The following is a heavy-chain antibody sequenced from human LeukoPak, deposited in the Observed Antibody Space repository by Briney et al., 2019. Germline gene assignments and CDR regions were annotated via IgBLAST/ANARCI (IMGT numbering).Heavy chain of an antibody. CDR1: GFTFSSYS. V-gene: IGHV3-21*01. D-gene: IGHD3-3*01. Sequence: PGGSLRLSCAASGFTFSSYSMNWVRQAPGKGLEWVSSISSSSSYIYYADSVKGRFTISRDNAKNSLYLQMNSLRAEDTAVYYCARERTTIFGVVIIPFDYWGQGTLVTVSS. CDR3: ARERTTIFGVVIIPFDY. CDR2: ISSSSSYI. J-gene: IGHJ4*02.